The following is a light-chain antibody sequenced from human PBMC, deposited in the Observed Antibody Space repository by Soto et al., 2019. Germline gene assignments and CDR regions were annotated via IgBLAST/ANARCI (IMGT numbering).Light chain of an antibody. J-gene: IGKJ5*01. CDR1: QSVSNNY. CDR2: GAS. CDR3: QQYNNYPYT. Sequence: EIVLTQSPVTLSLSPGERATLSCRASQSVSNNYLAWYQQKPGQAPRLLIYGASSRATGIPDRFSGSGSGTDFTLTISRLEPEDFATYYCQQYNNYPYTFGQGTRLEIK. V-gene: IGKV3-20*01.